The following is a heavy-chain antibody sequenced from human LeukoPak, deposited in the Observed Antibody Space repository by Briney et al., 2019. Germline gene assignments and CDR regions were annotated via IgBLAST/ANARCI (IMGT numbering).Heavy chain of an antibody. CDR3: TRGPALHTKWVGGRWFDP. V-gene: IGHV1-8*01. D-gene: IGHD6-19*01. J-gene: IGHJ5*02. CDR2: MNPKSAHT. Sequence: ASVTVSCTASGYTFTSYDIHWVRQATGHGLEWMGWMNPKSAHTGHAQKFQGRVTMTRDTSINTAYMELSSLTSDDTAMYYCTRGPALHTKWVGGRWFDPWGQGTLVTVSS. CDR1: GYTFTSYD.